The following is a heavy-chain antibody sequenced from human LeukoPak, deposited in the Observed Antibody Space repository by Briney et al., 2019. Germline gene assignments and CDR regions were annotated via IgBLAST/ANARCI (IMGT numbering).Heavy chain of an antibody. CDR2: INPSGGST. D-gene: IGHD4-17*01. CDR1: GYTFSNYY. V-gene: IGHV1-46*01. Sequence: RASVKVSCKASGYTFSNYYMDWVRQAPGQGLEWMGRINPSGGSTSFAQKFQGRVTMTRDTSTSTVYMELSSLTSVDTAVYYCARKLATVTDAFDIWGQGTMVTVSS. CDR3: ARKLATVTDAFDI. J-gene: IGHJ3*02.